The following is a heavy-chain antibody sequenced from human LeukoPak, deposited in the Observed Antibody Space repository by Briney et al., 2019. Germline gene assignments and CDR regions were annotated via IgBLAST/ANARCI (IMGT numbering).Heavy chain of an antibody. J-gene: IGHJ3*02. CDR1: GYTFTSYD. D-gene: IGHD6-19*01. V-gene: IGHV1-8*01. Sequence: VSVKVSCKASGYTFTSYDINWVRQATGQGLEWMGWMNPNSGNTGYAQKFQGRVTMTRNTSISTAYMELSSLRSEDTAVYYCARGRSSGWYGGNAFDIWGQGTMVTVSS. CDR3: ARGRSSGWYGGNAFDI. CDR2: MNPNSGNT.